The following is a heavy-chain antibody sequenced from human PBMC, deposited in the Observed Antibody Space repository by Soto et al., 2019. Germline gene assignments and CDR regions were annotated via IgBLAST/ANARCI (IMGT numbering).Heavy chain of an antibody. V-gene: IGHV1-2*02. CDR2: INANDGGA. J-gene: IGHJ5*02. CDR1: GYTFTDYH. CDR3: AREGGSETLQPSYNWFDT. D-gene: IGHD6-25*01. Sequence: ASVKVSCKASGYTFTDYHIHWVRQAPGQGLEFMGWINANDGGAGSAQQFQGRVTVTRDTSITTVYMELSNLRSDDTAVYYCAREGGSETLQPSYNWFDTWGQGTLVTVSS.